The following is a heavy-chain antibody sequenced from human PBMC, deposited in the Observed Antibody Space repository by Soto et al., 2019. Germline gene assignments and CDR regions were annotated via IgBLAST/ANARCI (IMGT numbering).Heavy chain of an antibody. D-gene: IGHD3-10*01. CDR1: DDSMSGTVSY. Sequence: QLQLQESGPGLVKPSETLSLTCAVSDDSMSGTVSYWGWIRQPPGKGLEWIGNIYYSGSTYYNPALKTRVTLSVDTSKTQFSLRLSSVTATDTAVYYCARRTQLWFAFDIWGHGTLVTVSS. J-gene: IGHJ3*02. CDR2: IYYSGST. CDR3: ARRTQLWFAFDI. V-gene: IGHV4-39*01.